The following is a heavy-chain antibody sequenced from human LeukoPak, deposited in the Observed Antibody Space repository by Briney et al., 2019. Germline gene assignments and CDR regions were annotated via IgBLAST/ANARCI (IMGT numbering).Heavy chain of an antibody. CDR3: ASEGSSYPPSGYSSGWYEYYFDY. J-gene: IGHJ4*02. D-gene: IGHD6-19*01. CDR1: GYTFTGYY. Sequence: GASVKVSCKASGYTFTGYYMHWVRQAPGQGLEWMGWINTNTGNPTYAQGFTGRFVFSLDTSVSTAYLQISSLKAEDTAVYYCASEGSSYPPSGYSSGWYEYYFDYWGQGTLVTVSS. CDR2: INTNTGNP. V-gene: IGHV7-4-1*02.